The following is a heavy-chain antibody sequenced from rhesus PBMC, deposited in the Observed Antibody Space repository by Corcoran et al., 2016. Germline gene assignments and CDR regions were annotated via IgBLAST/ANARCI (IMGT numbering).Heavy chain of an antibody. D-gene: IGHD1-44*01. CDR2: IKANSGST. CDR3: AKTAVGTTNNYGLNS. V-gene: IGHV4-80*01. Sequence: QVPLQESGPGLVKSSANLPLPCTVSGVSLGSSWWRLIPRAPGQGLEWIGKIKANSGSTNYNPYLKSRVTFSRDASKNQLSLRLSSMTPADTAVYYCAKTAVGTTNNYGLNSWGQGVVVTVSS. J-gene: IGHJ6*01. CDR1: GVSLGSSW.